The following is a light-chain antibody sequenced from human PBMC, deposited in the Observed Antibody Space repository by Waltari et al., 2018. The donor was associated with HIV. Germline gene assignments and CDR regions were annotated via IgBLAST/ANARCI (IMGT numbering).Light chain of an antibody. CDR2: HVT. J-gene: IGLJ3*02. CDR3: CSYAGNYTGV. CDR1: SSDVGASNY. V-gene: IGLV2-11*01. Sequence: QSALTQPRSVSGSPGQSVTISCTGTSSDVGASNYVSWYQQHPGKAPKLIIYHVTRRPSGLPDRFSGSKSGNTASLTISGLQAEDEADYYCCSYAGNYTGVFGGGTKLTVL.